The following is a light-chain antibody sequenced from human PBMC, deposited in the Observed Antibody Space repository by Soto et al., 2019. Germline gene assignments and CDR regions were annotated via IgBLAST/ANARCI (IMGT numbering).Light chain of an antibody. CDR3: QQRSNWPPVVL. J-gene: IGKJ3*01. Sequence: EIVLTQSPATLSLSPGERATLSCRASQSVSSYLAWYQQKPGQAPRLLIYDASNRATGIPARFSGSGSGTDFTLTISSLEPEDFAVYYCQQRSNWPPVVLFGPGTKVDIK. CDR2: DAS. V-gene: IGKV3-11*01. CDR1: QSVSSY.